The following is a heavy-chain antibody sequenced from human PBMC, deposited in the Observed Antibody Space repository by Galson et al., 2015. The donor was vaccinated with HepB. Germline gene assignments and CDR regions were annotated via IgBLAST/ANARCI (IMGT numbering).Heavy chain of an antibody. V-gene: IGHV3-23*01. CDR2: MSASGGSL. CDR1: GFAFSDYA. J-gene: IGHJ4*02. CDR3: AKWSTWGIAAGGILGRHGIDH. D-gene: IGHD6-13*01. Sequence: SLRLSCAVSGFAFSDYAMIWVRQAPGGRLEWVSSMSASGGSLSYSDSVKGRFTISRDVSSNTLYLDMDNLRAEDTAVYYCAKWSTWGIAAGGILGRHGIDHWGQGTLVIVSS.